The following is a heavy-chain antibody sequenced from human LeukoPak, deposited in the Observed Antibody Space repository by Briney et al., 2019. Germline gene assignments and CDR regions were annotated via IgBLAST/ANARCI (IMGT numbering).Heavy chain of an antibody. CDR1: GFTFSSYS. CDR2: ISGSGGST. CDR3: AKGPPYRDGYNWCFDY. D-gene: IGHD5-24*01. Sequence: GGSLRLSCAASGFTFSSYSMNWVRQAPGKGLEWVSAISGSGGSTYYADSVKGRFTISRDNSKNTLYLQMNSLRAEDTAVYYCAKGPPYRDGYNWCFDYWGQGTLVTVSS. V-gene: IGHV3-23*01. J-gene: IGHJ4*02.